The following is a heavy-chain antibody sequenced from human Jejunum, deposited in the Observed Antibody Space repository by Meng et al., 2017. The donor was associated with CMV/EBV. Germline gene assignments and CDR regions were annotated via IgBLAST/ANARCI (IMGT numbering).Heavy chain of an antibody. V-gene: IGHV1-2*02. CDR3: ARGPSIGVRGVFYFDY. J-gene: IGHJ4*02. CDR1: GYTFIAYY. D-gene: IGHD3-10*01. Sequence: QGQLGQLGDEVKKPGASVKVSCKASGYTFIAYYMHWVRQAPGQGLEWMGWINPNTGGTNFAQKFQGRVTMARDTSITTAYMELSGLRSDDTAVYYCARGPSIGVRGVFYFDYWGQGTLVTVSS. CDR2: INPNTGGT.